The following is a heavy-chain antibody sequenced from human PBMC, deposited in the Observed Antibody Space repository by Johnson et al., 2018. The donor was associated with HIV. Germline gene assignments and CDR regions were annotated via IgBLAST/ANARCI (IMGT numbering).Heavy chain of an antibody. V-gene: IGHV3-30*04. CDR2: ISYDGSNK. Sequence: QVQLVESGGGLVKPGRSLRLSCAASGFTFSSYAMHWVRQAPGKGLEWVAVISYDGSNKYYADSVKGRFTISRDNSKNTLYLQMNSLRAEDTAVYYCARVGYSSSWYLGAFDIWGQGTMVTVSS. CDR3: ARVGYSSSWYLGAFDI. D-gene: IGHD6-13*01. CDR1: GFTFSSYA. J-gene: IGHJ3*02.